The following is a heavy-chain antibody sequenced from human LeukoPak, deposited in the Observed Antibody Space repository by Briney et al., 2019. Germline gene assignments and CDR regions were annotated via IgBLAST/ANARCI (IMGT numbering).Heavy chain of an antibody. CDR2: IYYSGST. J-gene: IGHJ4*02. CDR3: ARLAWGSSSWYYFDY. Sequence: SETLSLTCTVSGGSISSYYWSWIRQPPGKGLEWIGYIYYSGSTNYNPSLKSRVTISVDTSKNQFSLKLSSVTAADTAVYYCARLAWGSSSWYYFDYWGQGTLVTVSS. V-gene: IGHV4-59*08. D-gene: IGHD6-13*01. CDR1: GGSISSYY.